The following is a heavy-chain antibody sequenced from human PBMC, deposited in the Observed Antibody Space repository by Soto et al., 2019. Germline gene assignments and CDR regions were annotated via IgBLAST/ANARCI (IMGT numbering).Heavy chain of an antibody. J-gene: IGHJ4*02. Sequence: PGGSLRLSCAASGFTFSSYSMDWVRQAPGKGLEWVSSISSSSSYIYYADSVKGRFTISRDNAKNSLYLQMNSLRAEDTAVYYCARGKRGYSYGPFDYWGQGTLVTVSS. V-gene: IGHV3-21*01. D-gene: IGHD5-18*01. CDR1: GFTFSSYS. CDR3: ARGKRGYSYGPFDY. CDR2: ISSSSSYI.